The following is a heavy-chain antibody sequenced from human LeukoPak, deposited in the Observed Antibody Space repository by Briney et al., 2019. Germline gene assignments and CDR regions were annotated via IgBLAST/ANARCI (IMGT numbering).Heavy chain of an antibody. CDR2: ITSGGAST. D-gene: IGHD3-16*01. Sequence: GGSLTLSCDASGFSIRDYYMSWIRQSPGKGLEWISYITSGGASTNYADSVKGRFTISRDKAKNSVALQLNSLRAEDTAVYYCTRQRRGTYYAFDSWGQGTLVTVSS. J-gene: IGHJ4*02. CDR1: GFSIRDYY. CDR3: TRQRRGTYYAFDS. V-gene: IGHV3-11*01.